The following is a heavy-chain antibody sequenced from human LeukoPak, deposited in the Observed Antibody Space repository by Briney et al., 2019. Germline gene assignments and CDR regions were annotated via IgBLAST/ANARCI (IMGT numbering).Heavy chain of an antibody. D-gene: IGHD5-12*01. CDR1: GYTLTELS. CDR2: INQDGSEE. Sequence: GASVKVSCKVSGYTLTELSMHWVRQAPGKGLEWVAHINQDGSEEHYMDSVKARFTISRDNAKNSLSLQMNSLRAEDTAVYYCVRDGGVSGYDLLDYWGQGTLVTVSS. V-gene: IGHV3-7*01. CDR3: VRDGGVSGYDLLDY. J-gene: IGHJ4*02.